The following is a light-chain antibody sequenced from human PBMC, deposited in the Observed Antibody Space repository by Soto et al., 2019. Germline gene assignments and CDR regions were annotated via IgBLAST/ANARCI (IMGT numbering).Light chain of an antibody. CDR1: QSVTTS. CDR2: DAS. Sequence: EIVMTQSPATLSVSPGERATLSCRATQSVTTSLAWYQQKPGQAPTLLIYDASTRATGVPARFSGSGSGTEFTLAISSLQSEDFAVYYCQQYNNWPLTFGGGTRVEIK. CDR3: QQYNNWPLT. V-gene: IGKV3-15*01. J-gene: IGKJ4*01.